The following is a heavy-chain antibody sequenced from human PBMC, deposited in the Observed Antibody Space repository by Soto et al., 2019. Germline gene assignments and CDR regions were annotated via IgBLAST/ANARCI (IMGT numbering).Heavy chain of an antibody. V-gene: IGHV4-34*01. D-gene: IGHD6-13*01. CDR1: GGSFSGYY. J-gene: IGHJ4*02. Sequence: QVQLQQWGAGLLKPSETLSLTCAVYGGSFSGYYWSWIRQPPGKGLEWIGEINHSGSTNYNPSLKSRVTISGDTSKNQFSLKLSSVTAADTAVYYCARGSGSIAAATNRAFDYWGQGTLVTVSS. CDR2: INHSGST. CDR3: ARGSGSIAAATNRAFDY.